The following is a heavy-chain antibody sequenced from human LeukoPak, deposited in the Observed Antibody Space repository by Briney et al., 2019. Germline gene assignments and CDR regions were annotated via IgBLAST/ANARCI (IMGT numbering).Heavy chain of an antibody. J-gene: IGHJ4*02. CDR3: ARESSSGPDFDY. V-gene: IGHV1-46*01. CDR2: INPSGGST. CDR1: GYTSTSYY. Sequence: ASVKVSCKASGYTSTSYYMHWVRQAPGQGLEWMGIINPSGGSTSYAQKFQGRVTMTRDTSTSTVYMELSSLRSEDTAVYYCARESSSGPDFDYWGQGTLVTVSS. D-gene: IGHD6-19*01.